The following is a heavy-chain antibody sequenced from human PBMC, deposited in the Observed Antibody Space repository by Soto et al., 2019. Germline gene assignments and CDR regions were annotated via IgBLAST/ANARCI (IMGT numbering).Heavy chain of an antibody. J-gene: IGHJ4*02. V-gene: IGHV4-34*01. D-gene: IGHD3-3*01. CDR3: ARVLILVPHEIDY. CDR1: GGSFSGYY. CDR2: INHSGST. Sequence: PSETLSLTCAVYGGSFSGYYWTWIRQPPGTGLEWIGEINHSGSTNYNPSLKSRVTISVDTSKNQFSLKLTSVTAADTAVYYCARVLILVPHEIDYWGQGTLVIVSS.